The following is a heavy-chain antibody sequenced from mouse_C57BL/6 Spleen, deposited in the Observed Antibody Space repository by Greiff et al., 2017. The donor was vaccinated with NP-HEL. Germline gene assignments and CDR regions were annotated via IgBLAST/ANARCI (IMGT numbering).Heavy chain of an antibody. CDR2: INPNNGGT. V-gene: IGHV1-18*01. D-gene: IGHD1-1*01. Sequence: VQLQQSGPELVKPGASVKIPCKASGYTFTDYNMDWVKQSHGKSLEWIGDINPNNGGTIYNQKFKGKATLTVDKSSSTAYMELRSLTSEDTAVYYCARKDYYGSSYRWYFDVWGTGTTVTVSS. J-gene: IGHJ1*03. CDR3: ARKDYYGSSYRWYFDV. CDR1: GYTFTDYN.